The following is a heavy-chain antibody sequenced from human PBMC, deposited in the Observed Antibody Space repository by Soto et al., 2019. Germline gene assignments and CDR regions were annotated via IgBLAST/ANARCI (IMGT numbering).Heavy chain of an antibody. CDR1: GFPLSTYG. V-gene: IGHV3-23*01. Sequence: EVQLLESGGGLVQPGGSLRLSCAASGFPLSTYGMTWVRQAPGKGLEWVSAITGTGGNTYYVDSVKGRFTSSRDNSKNMLYLQMNSLRVEDTAVYYCARIRGYWYGLDVWGQETTVTVSS. J-gene: IGHJ6*02. CDR2: ITGTGGNT. CDR3: ARIRGYWYGLDV.